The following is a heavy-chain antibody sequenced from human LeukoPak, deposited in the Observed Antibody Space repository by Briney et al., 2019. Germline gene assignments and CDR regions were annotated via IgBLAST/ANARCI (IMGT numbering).Heavy chain of an antibody. CDR1: GGSISSGDYN. CDR2: IYYSGST. J-gene: IGHJ5*02. CDR3: ARVEVGATFDP. D-gene: IGHD1-26*01. V-gene: IGHV4-30-4*08. Sequence: PSQTLSLTCTVSGGSISSGDYNWSWIRQPPGKGLEWIGYIYYSGSTYYNPSLKSRVTISVDTSKNQFSLKLSSVTAADTAVYYCARVEVGATFDPWGQGTLVTVSS.